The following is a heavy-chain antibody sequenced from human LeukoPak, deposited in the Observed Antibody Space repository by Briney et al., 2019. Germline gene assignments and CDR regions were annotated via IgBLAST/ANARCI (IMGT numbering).Heavy chain of an antibody. Sequence: GGSLRLSCAASGFTFSSYAMHWVRQAPGKGLEWVAVISYDGSNKYYADSVKGRFTISRDNSKNTLYPQMNSLRAEDTAVYYCARGGYGDYRTTFDYWGQGTLVTVSS. J-gene: IGHJ4*02. CDR3: ARGGYGDYRTTFDY. CDR2: ISYDGSNK. CDR1: GFTFSSYA. V-gene: IGHV3-30*04. D-gene: IGHD4-17*01.